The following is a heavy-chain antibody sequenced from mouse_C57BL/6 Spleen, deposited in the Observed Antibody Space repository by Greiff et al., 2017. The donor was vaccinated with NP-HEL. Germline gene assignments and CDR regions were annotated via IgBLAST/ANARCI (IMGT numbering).Heavy chain of an antibody. V-gene: IGHV8-8*01. D-gene: IGHD1-1*01. J-gene: IGHJ2*01. CDR3: ARMAYGSSLDFDY. CDR1: GFSLSTFGMG. Sequence: ESGPGILQPSQTLSLTCSFSGFSLSTFGMGVGWIRQPSGKGLEWLAHIWWDDDKYYNPALKSRHTNSKDTSKNQVCLKIANVDTEDTATYYCARMAYGSSLDFDYWGQGTTLTVSS. CDR2: IWWDDDK.